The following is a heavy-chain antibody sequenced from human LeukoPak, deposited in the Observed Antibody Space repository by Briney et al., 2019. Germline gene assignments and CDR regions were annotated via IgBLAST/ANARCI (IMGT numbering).Heavy chain of an antibody. CDR1: GGSISSGDYY. V-gene: IGHV4-30-4*01. CDR2: IYYSGST. D-gene: IGHD2/OR15-2a*01. J-gene: IGHJ2*01. Sequence: SQTLSLTCTVSGGSISSGDYYWSWIRQPRGKGLEWIGYIYYSGSTYYNPSLKSRVTISVDTSKNQFSLKLSSVTAADTAVYYCATGFGPNRRSGSYWYFDLWGRGTLVTVSS. CDR3: ATGFGPNRRSGSYWYFDL.